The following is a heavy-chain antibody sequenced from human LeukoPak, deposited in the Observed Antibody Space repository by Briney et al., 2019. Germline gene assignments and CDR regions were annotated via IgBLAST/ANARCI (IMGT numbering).Heavy chain of an antibody. CDR1: GGSISSSSYY. D-gene: IGHD2-15*01. V-gene: IGHV4-39*01. J-gene: IGHJ4*02. Sequence: SETLSLTCTVSGGSISSSSYYWGSIRQPPGKGLEWIGNIFYSRTTYYSPSLMSRVTISVDTSKNQFSLKMRSVTAADTAVYYCARVLRGGTYYFDYWGQGTLVTVPS. CDR3: ARVLRGGTYYFDY. CDR2: IFYSRTT.